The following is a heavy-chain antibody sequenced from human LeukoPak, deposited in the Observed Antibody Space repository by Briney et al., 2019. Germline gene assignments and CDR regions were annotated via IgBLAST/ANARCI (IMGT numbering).Heavy chain of an antibody. Sequence: PGRSLRLSCAASGFTFSSYGMHWVRQAPGKGLEWVAVISYDGSNKYCADSVKGRFTISRDNSKNTLYLQMNSLRAEDTAVYYCAKAGLYDFWSGYYNGFFDYWGQGTLVTVSS. CDR3: AKAGLYDFWSGYYNGFFDY. CDR1: GFTFSSYG. V-gene: IGHV3-30*18. J-gene: IGHJ4*02. CDR2: ISYDGSNK. D-gene: IGHD3-3*01.